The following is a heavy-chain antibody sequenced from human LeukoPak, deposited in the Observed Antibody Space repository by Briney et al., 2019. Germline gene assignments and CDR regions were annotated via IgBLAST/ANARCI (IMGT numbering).Heavy chain of an antibody. D-gene: IGHD2-8*01. J-gene: IGHJ4*02. CDR2: ISAYNGNT. CDR1: GYTXTSYG. V-gene: IGHV1-18*01. Sequence: ASVKVSCKTSGYTXTSYGISGVRQAPGQGLEWMGWISAYNGNTRHAQKVQGRVTMTTDTTTSTAYLELRSLRSDDTAVYYCAVDNNGYPLGTYWGQGTLVTVSS. CDR3: AVDNNGYPLGTY.